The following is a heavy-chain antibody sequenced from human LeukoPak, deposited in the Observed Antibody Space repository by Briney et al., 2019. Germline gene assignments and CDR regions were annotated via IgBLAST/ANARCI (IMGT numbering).Heavy chain of an antibody. CDR1: GITFNDAW. CDR3: ATVDGYDGSGTYYRPAGYGMDV. CDR2: IKSKTDGCTI. J-gene: IGHJ6*02. D-gene: IGHD3-10*01. Sequence: PGGSLRLSCAASGITFNDAWMNWVRQAPGKGLEWVGRIKSKTDGCTIDYAAPVEGGFTISKDDSKKTLYLQMNSPKTEDTAVYYCATVDGYDGSGTYYRPAGYGMDVWGQGTTVTVSS. V-gene: IGHV3-15*07.